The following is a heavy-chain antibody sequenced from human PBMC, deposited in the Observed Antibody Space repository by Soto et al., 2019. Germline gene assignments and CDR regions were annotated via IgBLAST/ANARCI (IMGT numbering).Heavy chain of an antibody. CDR2: IYYTGST. Sequence: SETLSLTCAVSGGSISSYYWSWIRQPPGKGLEWIGYIYYTGSTNYNPSLKSRVTISIDTSKNQFSLKLSSVTAADTAVYYCARQRYDILTGYYNYGMDVWGQGTTVTVSS. D-gene: IGHD3-9*01. CDR3: ARQRYDILTGYYNYGMDV. V-gene: IGHV4-59*08. J-gene: IGHJ6*02. CDR1: GGSISSYY.